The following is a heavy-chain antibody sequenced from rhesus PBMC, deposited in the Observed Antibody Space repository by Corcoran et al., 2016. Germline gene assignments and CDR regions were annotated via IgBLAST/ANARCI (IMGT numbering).Heavy chain of an antibody. D-gene: IGHD5-12*01. CDR2: SYGGGGSS. V-gene: IGHV4S14*01. J-gene: IGHJ4*01. CDR3: ASPGYSYSFAYFDY. CDR1: GGSISGYYY. Sequence: QVQSQESGPGLVKPSETLSLTCAVSGGSISGYYYWSWIRQPSGKGLEWIGSSYGGGGSSYLTPALGSRVTLSVDPSKNQFSLQLSSVAAADAAVYYCASPGYSYSFAYFDYWGQGVLVTVSS.